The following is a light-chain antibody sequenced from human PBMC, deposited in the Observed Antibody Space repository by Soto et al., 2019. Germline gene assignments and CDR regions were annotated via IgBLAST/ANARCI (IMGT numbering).Light chain of an antibody. CDR1: QSISTY. Sequence: DIQMTQSPSSLSASVGDRVTITCRAGQSISTYLNWYQQKSGKPPNLLISAASSLQSGVPSRFSGSGSGTDFTLTISSLQPEDFATYYCQQSFSTLGWTFGQGTKVEI. V-gene: IGKV1-39*01. CDR3: QQSFSTLGWT. J-gene: IGKJ1*01. CDR2: AAS.